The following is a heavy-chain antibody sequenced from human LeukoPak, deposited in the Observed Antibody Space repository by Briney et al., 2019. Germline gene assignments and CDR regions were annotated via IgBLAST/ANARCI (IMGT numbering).Heavy chain of an antibody. D-gene: IGHD3-10*01. CDR3: ARGPRITLVRGGQWYYYMDV. CDR2: VSAFNWNT. CDR1: GYNLIKYC. Sequence: ASVEVSRKGSGYNLIKYCITWVRQAPGQGPEWVGWVSAFNWNTNYAQKLQGRVTMTTDTSSSTAYMELRSLRSEDTAVYYCARGPRITLVRGGQWYYYMDVWGKGTTVTISS. V-gene: IGHV1-18*01. J-gene: IGHJ6*03.